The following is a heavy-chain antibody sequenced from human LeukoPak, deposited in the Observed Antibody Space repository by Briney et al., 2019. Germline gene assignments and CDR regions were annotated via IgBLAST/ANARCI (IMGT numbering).Heavy chain of an antibody. J-gene: IGHJ6*02. D-gene: IGHD2-2*01. CDR1: GFTFSSYS. Sequence: PGGSLRHSCAASGFTFSSYSMNWVRPAPGKGLAGVSSISSRSSYIYYADSVKGRFTISRDNAKNSLYVQMNSLRAEDTAVYYCAREWLPAASLDVWGQGTTVTVSS. CDR3: AREWLPAASLDV. CDR2: ISSRSSYI. V-gene: IGHV3-21*01.